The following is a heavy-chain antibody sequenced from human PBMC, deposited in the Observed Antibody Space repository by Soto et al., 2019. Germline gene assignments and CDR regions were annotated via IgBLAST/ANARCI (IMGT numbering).Heavy chain of an antibody. D-gene: IGHD3-22*01. CDR1: GFTFINAW. Sequence: GGSLRLSCAASGFTFINAWMAWVRQAPGKGLEWIGRIKIETAGGATHYAAPVEGRFTISRGDSKNKLYLEMNSRNTDDPGGYYCATAYYDGSGYDFWGQGTLVTVSS. CDR2: IKIETAGGAT. CDR3: ATAYYDGSGYDF. V-gene: IGHV3-15*01. J-gene: IGHJ4*02.